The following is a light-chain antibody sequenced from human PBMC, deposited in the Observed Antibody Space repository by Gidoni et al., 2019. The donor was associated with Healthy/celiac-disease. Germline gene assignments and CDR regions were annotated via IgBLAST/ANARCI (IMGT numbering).Light chain of an antibody. J-gene: IGLJ3*02. CDR1: ALPKQY. V-gene: IGLV3-25*03. CDR3: QSADSSGPWV. CDR2: KDS. Sequence: SYELTQPPSLSVSPGQTARITCSGDALPKQYAYWYQQKPGQAPVLVIYKDSERPSGIPERFSGSSSGTTVTLTISGVQAEDEADYYCQSADSSGPWVFGGGTKLTVL.